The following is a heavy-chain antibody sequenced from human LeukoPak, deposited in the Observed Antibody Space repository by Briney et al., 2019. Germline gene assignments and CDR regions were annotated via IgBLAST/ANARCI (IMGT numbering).Heavy chain of an antibody. J-gene: IGHJ3*02. CDR3: AHHGGGTIRIAAFDI. CDR2: IRYDGSNK. Sequence: GGSLRLSCAASGFTFSSYGMHWVRQAPGKGLEWVAFIRYDGSNKYYADSVKGRFTISRDNSKNTLYLQMNSLRAEDTAIYYCAHHGGGTIRIAAFDIWGQGTMVTVSS. V-gene: IGHV3-30*02. CDR1: GFTFSSYG. D-gene: IGHD3-3*01.